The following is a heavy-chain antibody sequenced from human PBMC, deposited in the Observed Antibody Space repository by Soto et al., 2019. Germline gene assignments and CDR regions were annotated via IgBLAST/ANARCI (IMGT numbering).Heavy chain of an antibody. J-gene: IGHJ5*02. CDR1: GGTLSSSS. V-gene: IGHV1-69*13. D-gene: IGHD3-16*01. Sequence: QVQLVQSGAEVKKPGASVKVSCKASGGTLSSSSINWVRQAPGQGLEWMGGIIAIFGTTNYAQKFQGRVTITADESTSTAYMELSRLRSEDTAVYYCARVAPRGLTGYNPTGGFDPWGQGNLVTVSS. CDR2: IIAIFGTT. CDR3: ARVAPRGLTGYNPTGGFDP.